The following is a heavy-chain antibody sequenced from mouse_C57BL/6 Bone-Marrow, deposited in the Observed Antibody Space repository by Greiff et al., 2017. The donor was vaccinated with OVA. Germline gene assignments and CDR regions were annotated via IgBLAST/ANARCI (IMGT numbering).Heavy chain of an antibody. CDR2: IYPRSGNN. J-gene: IGHJ1*03. V-gene: IGHV1-81*01. D-gene: IGHD4-1*01. Sequence: QVQLKESGAELARPGASVKLSCKASGYTFTSYGISWVKQRTGQGLEWIGEIYPRSGNNSSNEKFKGKATRTAYKSSSTAYMELRSLTSEDSAVYFCARSNCYWYFDVWGTGTTVTVSS. CDR1: GYTFTSYG. CDR3: ARSNCYWYFDV.